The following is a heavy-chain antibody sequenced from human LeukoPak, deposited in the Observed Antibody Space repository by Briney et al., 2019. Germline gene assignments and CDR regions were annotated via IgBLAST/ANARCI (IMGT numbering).Heavy chain of an antibody. Sequence: GGSLRLSCAASGFTFSDHDMHWVRQAPGKGLVWVSRINSDGSSTSYADSVKGRFTISRDNAKNTLYLQMNSLRAEDTAVYYCALGGRWLQPYFDYWGQGTLVTVSS. CDR3: ALGGRWLQPYFDY. J-gene: IGHJ4*02. CDR2: INSDGSST. CDR1: GFTFSDHD. D-gene: IGHD5-24*01. V-gene: IGHV3-74*01.